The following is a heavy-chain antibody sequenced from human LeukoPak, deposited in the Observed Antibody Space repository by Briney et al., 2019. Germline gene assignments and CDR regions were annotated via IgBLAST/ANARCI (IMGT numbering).Heavy chain of an antibody. V-gene: IGHV4-4*07. J-gene: IGHJ4*02. CDR2: IYTSGST. Sequence: SETLSLTCTVSGGSISSYYWSWIRQPAGKGLDWIGRIYTSGSTNYNPSLKSRVTMSVDTSKNQFSLKLSSVTAADTAVYYCASGVSGYYFFDYWGQGTLVTVSS. CDR3: ASGVSGYYFFDY. D-gene: IGHD3-22*01. CDR1: GGSISSYY.